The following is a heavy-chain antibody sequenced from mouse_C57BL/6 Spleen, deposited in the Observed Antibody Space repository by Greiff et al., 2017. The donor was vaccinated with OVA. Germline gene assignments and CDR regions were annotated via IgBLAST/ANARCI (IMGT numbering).Heavy chain of an antibody. CDR3: ARLPYFDY. V-gene: IGHV1-61*01. CDR1: GYTFTSYW. Sequence: VQLQQPGAELVRPGSSVKLSCKASGYTFTSYWMDWVKQRPGQGLEWIGNIYPSDSETHYNQKFKDKATLTVDKSSSTAYMQLSSLTSEDSAVYYCARLPYFDYWGQGTTLTVSS. J-gene: IGHJ2*01. CDR2: IYPSDSET.